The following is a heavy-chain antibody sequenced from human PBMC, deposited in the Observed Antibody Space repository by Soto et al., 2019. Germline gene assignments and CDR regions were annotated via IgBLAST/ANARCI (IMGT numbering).Heavy chain of an antibody. CDR2: INHRGSA. Sequence: SETLSLTCAVYGGSFSGYYWSWIRQPPGKGLEWIGEINHRGSANYNPSLKSRVTISADTSKNQFSLKLNSVTAADTAVYYCARNHCSGGICYLYFDYWGQGILVTVSS. D-gene: IGHD2-15*01. CDR1: GGSFSGYY. V-gene: IGHV4-34*01. J-gene: IGHJ4*02. CDR3: ARNHCSGGICYLYFDY.